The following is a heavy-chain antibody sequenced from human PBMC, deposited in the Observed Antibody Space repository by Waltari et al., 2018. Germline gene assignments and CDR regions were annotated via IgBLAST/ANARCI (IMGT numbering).Heavy chain of an antibody. D-gene: IGHD1-26*01. J-gene: IGHJ4*02. CDR3: ARGPGGGIDY. V-gene: IGHV4-34*01. Sequence: QLQLQQWGAGLFKPSETLSLTCAVYGAAFRGSYWSWIRQPQGKGLEWIGEINHSGSTNYNPSLKRRVTISVDTSKNQFSLKLSSVTAADTAVYYCARGPGGGIDYWGQGTLVTVSS. CDR1: GAAFRGSY. CDR2: INHSGST.